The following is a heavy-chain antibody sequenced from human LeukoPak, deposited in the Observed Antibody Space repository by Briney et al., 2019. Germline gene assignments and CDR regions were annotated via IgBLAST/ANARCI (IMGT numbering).Heavy chain of an antibody. CDR3: ARDAHYYDSSGYYYYFDY. CDR2: INPNSGGT. D-gene: IGHD3-22*01. V-gene: IGHV1-2*02. Sequence: ASVKVSCKASGYTFTGYYMHWVRQAPGQGLEWMGWINPNSGGTSYAQKFQGRVTMTRDTSISTAYMELSRLRSDDTAVYYCARDAHYYDSSGYYYYFDYWGQGTLVTVSS. CDR1: GYTFTGYY. J-gene: IGHJ4*02.